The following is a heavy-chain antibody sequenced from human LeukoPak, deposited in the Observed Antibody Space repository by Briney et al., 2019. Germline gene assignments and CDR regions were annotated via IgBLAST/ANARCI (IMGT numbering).Heavy chain of an antibody. D-gene: IGHD3-22*01. CDR2: IYYSGST. Sequence: SETLSLTCTVSGGSISSSNDYWGWIRQPPGKGLEWIGSIYYSGSTYYNPSLKSRVTISVDTSRNQFSLKLISVTAADTAVYFCARHANMIGSFWYFDLWGRGTLVTVSS. J-gene: IGHJ2*01. V-gene: IGHV4-39*01. CDR1: GGSISSSNDY. CDR3: ARHANMIGSFWYFDL.